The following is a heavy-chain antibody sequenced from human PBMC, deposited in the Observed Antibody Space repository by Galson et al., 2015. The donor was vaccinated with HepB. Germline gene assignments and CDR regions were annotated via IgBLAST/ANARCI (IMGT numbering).Heavy chain of an antibody. J-gene: IGHJ6*02. V-gene: IGHV3-48*02. D-gene: IGHD2-15*01. Sequence: SLRLSCAGSGFTFSSYSMNWVRQAPGKGLEWVSYISSGGITIYYAHSVKGRFTITRDNAKNSLYLQMNSLRDEDTAVYYCASRAPCRGGSCNIRNYGMDVWGQGTTVTVSS. CDR2: ISSGGITI. CDR1: GFTFSSYS. CDR3: ASRAPCRGGSCNIRNYGMDV.